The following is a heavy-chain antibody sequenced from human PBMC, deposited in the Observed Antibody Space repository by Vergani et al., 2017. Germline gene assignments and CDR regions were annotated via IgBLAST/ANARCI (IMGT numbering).Heavy chain of an antibody. Sequence: QVQLVESGGGVVQPGGSLRLSCAASGFIFDTFGMHWVRQAPGKGLEWVSFIHYDGSNKYYTASVKSRFTVSRDNSKNTLFLHMNSLRTEDTAVYFCATQNCGGDCYSAFDVWGQGTLVAVSS. CDR2: IHYDGSNK. D-gene: IGHD2-21*02. CDR3: ATQNCGGDCYSAFDV. V-gene: IGHV3-30*02. J-gene: IGHJ3*01. CDR1: GFIFDTFG.